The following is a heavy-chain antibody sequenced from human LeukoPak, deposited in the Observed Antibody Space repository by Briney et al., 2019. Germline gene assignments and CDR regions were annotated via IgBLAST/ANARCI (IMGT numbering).Heavy chain of an antibody. V-gene: IGHV3-7*01. D-gene: IGHD4-17*01. J-gene: IGHJ3*02. CDR3: ARAHDYGDYHGAFDM. CDR2: IKQDGSEK. CDR1: GFTFSSYE. Sequence: GGSLRLSCAASGFTFSSYEMSWVRQAPGKGLEWVANIKQDGSEKYYVDSVKGRFTISRDNAKNSLYLHMNSLRAEDTALYYCARAHDYGDYHGAFDMWGQGTMVTVSS.